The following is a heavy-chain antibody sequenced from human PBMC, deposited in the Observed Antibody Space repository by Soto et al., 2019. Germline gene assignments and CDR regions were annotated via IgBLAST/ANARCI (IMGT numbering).Heavy chain of an antibody. J-gene: IGHJ4*02. D-gene: IGHD3-10*01. CDR1: GGSISSGGYY. CDR2: IRYSGST. V-gene: IGHV4-31*03. Sequence: QVQLQESGPGLLKPSQTLSLTCSVSGGSISSGGYYWKWVRQRPGKGLEWFGYIRYSGSTFYNPSLESRLTTSVAMSKNQLSLTLRSVTAADPAVYYCARVKGSGRYSSYYFESWGPGTQVIVSS. CDR3: ARVKGSGRYSSYYFES.